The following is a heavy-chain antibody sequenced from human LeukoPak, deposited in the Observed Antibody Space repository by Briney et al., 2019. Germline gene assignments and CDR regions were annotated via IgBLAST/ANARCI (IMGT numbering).Heavy chain of an antibody. CDR2: IYYSGST. D-gene: IGHD3-10*01. CDR3: ARVVTMVRGARVFDY. V-gene: IGHV4-59*01. Sequence: SETLSLTCAVYGGSFSGYYWSWIRQPPGKGLEWIGYIYYSGSTNYNPSLKSRVTISVDTSKNQFSLKLSSVTAADTAVYYCARVVTMVRGARVFDYWGQGTLVTVSS. J-gene: IGHJ4*02. CDR1: GGSFSGYY.